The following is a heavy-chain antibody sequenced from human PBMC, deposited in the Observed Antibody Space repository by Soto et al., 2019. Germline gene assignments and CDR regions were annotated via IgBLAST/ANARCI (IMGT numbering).Heavy chain of an antibody. V-gene: IGHV3-30*18. CDR2: ISYDGSNK. Sequence: GGSLRLSCAASGFTFSSYGMHWVRQAPGKGLEWVAVISYDGSNKYYADSVKGRFTISRDNSKNTLYLQMNSLRAEDTAVYYCAKGGGDDYGDYGDLVAAFDIWGQGTMVTVSS. CDR3: AKGGGDDYGDYGDLVAAFDI. J-gene: IGHJ3*02. D-gene: IGHD4-17*01. CDR1: GFTFSSYG.